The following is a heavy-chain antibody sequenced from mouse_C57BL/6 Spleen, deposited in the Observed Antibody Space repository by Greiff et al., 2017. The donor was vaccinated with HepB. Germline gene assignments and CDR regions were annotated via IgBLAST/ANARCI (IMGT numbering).Heavy chain of an antibody. D-gene: IGHD1-1*01. J-gene: IGHJ2*01. V-gene: IGHV1-80*01. CDR2: IYPGDGDT. Sequence: QVQLQQSGAELVKPGASVKISCKASGYAFSSYWMNWVKQRPGKGLEWIGQIYPGDGDTNYNGKFKGKATLTADKSSSTAYMQLSSLTSEDSAVYFCARRSLYYYGSSPFDYWGQGTTLTVSS. CDR1: GYAFSSYW. CDR3: ARRSLYYYGSSPFDY.